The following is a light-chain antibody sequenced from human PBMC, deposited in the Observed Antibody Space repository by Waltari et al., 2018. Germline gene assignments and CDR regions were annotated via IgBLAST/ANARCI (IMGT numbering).Light chain of an antibody. J-gene: IGKJ5*01. CDR1: QTVSRNY. CDR3: QQYGSSPQV. Sequence: VFTLSPGTLCLSQGAKATLSCRASQTVSRNYLAWFQQKPGQSPRLLIYAASTRAPGTPDRFSGSGSGTDFALTISRWEPEDFAVYYCQQYGSSPQVFGQGTRVDIK. V-gene: IGKV3-20*01. CDR2: AAS.